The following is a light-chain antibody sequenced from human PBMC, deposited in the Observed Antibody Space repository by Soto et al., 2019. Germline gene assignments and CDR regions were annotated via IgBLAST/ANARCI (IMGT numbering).Light chain of an antibody. CDR1: QSISSW. V-gene: IGKV1-5*03. J-gene: IGKJ1*01. Sequence: DIQMTQSPSTLSASVGDRVIITCRASQSISSWLAWYQQKPGKAPNLLIYRASTLKSGIPSRFSGSGSWTEFTLTISSLQTDDFATYYCQQYDRASWTFGPGTKVEIK. CDR3: QQYDRASWT. CDR2: RAS.